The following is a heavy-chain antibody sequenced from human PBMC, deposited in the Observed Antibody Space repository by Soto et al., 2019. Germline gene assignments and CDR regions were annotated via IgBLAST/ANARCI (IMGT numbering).Heavy chain of an antibody. CDR3: ARESGGATATLDYYYFYMDV. V-gene: IGHV1-2*02. CDR2: INPNGGAT. Sequence: VQLAQSGAEVKKPGASVKVSCKTSGDSFNDYYIHWVRQAPGQGLEWMGWINPNGGATKYAQKFQGRVTVTRDTSIRTVYMELSSLRSDDTAVYYCARESGGATATLDYYYFYMDVWAKGTTVIVSS. CDR1: GDSFNDYY. D-gene: IGHD1-26*01. J-gene: IGHJ6*03.